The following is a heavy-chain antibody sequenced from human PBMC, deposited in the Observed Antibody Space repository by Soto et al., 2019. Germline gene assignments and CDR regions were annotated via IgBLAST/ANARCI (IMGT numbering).Heavy chain of an antibody. Sequence: EVQLVESGGGLVQPGRSLRLSCAASGFTFDDYAMHWVRQAPGKGLEWVSGISWNSGSIGYADSVKGRFTISRDNAKNSLYLQMNSLRAEDTAVYYCARDRSVLRYFDWLSDDAFDIWGQGTMVTVSS. CDR3: ARDRSVLRYFDWLSDDAFDI. CDR1: GFTFDDYA. CDR2: ISWNSGSI. V-gene: IGHV3-9*01. D-gene: IGHD3-9*01. J-gene: IGHJ3*02.